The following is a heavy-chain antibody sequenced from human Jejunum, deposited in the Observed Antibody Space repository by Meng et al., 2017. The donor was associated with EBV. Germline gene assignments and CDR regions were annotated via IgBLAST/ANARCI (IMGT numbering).Heavy chain of an antibody. Sequence: VQCLQSWAEVKKPGALVNVTGKAYGYSVTSYAKHWLRQAPGQRPEWMGWINTRNGDTKYSQKFQGRVTITRDIPASTVYMDLSSLRSEDSGVYYCAKVRVGGTTLGWFDPWGQGTLVTVSS. CDR1: GYSVTSYA. J-gene: IGHJ5*02. CDR3: AKVRVGGTTLGWFDP. D-gene: IGHD1/OR15-1a*01. CDR2: INTRNGDT. V-gene: IGHV1-3*04.